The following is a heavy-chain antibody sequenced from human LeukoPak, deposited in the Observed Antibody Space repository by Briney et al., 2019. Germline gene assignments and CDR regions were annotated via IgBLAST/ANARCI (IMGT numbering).Heavy chain of an antibody. CDR1: GVSISSHY. J-gene: IGHJ4*02. Sequence: SETLSLTCTVSGVSISSHYWNWIRQPPGKGREWMGYIYYSGSTNYNPSLESRVTISVDTSKNQFSLKLTSVTAADTAVYYCARERYSNSWFIDYWGQGTLVTVSS. CDR2: IYYSGST. D-gene: IGHD6-13*01. V-gene: IGHV4-59*11. CDR3: ARERYSNSWFIDY.